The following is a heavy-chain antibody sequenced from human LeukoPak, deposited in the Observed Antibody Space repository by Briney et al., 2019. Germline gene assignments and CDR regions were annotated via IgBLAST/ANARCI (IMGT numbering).Heavy chain of an antibody. D-gene: IGHD3-10*01. CDR2: INHSGST. CDR3: ARRGLLWFGESSYYMDV. Sequence: SETLSLTCAVYGGSFSGYYWSWIRQPPGKGLEWIGEINHSGSTNYNPSLKSRVTISVDTSKNQFSLKLSSVTAADTAVYYCARRGLLWFGESSYYMDVWGKGTTVTVSS. J-gene: IGHJ6*03. V-gene: IGHV4-34*01. CDR1: GGSFSGYY.